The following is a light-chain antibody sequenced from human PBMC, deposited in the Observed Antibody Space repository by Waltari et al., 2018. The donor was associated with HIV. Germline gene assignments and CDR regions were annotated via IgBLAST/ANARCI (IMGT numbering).Light chain of an antibody. CDR2: AVN. CDR3: CSYAGITRV. CDR1: SSDVGGYDY. V-gene: IGLV2-11*01. Sequence: QSALTQPRSVSGSPGQSVTVSCPGTSSDVGGYDYVSWYQQHPGNAPNLMIYAVNKRPSGVPDRFSGSKSGNTASLTISGLQAEDEADYYCCSYAGITRVFGGGTKLTVL. J-gene: IGLJ2*01.